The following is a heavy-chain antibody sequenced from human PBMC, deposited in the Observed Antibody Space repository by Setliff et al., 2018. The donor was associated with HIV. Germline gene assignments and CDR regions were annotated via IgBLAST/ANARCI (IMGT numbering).Heavy chain of an antibody. CDR2: ISSSGSTI. D-gene: IGHD3-22*01. J-gene: IGHJ1*01. V-gene: IGHV3-11*01. CDR1: GFTFSDYY. CDR3: ATQVNYDSSGYGYFQH. Sequence: LRLSCAASGFTFSDYYMSWIRQAPGKGLEWVSYISSSGSTIYYADSVKGRFTISRDNAKNSLYLQMNSLRAEDTAVYYCATQVNYDSSGYGYFQHWGQGTLVTVSS.